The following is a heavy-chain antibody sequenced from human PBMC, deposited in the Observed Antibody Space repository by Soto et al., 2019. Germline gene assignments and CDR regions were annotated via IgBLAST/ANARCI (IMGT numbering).Heavy chain of an antibody. J-gene: IGHJ5*02. V-gene: IGHV4-4*02. CDR1: GGSVTSNYW. D-gene: IGHD2-15*01. Sequence: QVQLQESGPGLVKPSETLSLTCAVSGGSVTSNYWWNWVRHLPGKGLEWIGEISLSGSSVYNPSLKHRVAISVDTSKNRFSPKVTSVTAAGTAVSYCARGCLGRTCVRGGWLDPWGLGTLVTVSS. CDR3: ARGCLGRTCVRGGWLDP. CDR2: ISLSGSS.